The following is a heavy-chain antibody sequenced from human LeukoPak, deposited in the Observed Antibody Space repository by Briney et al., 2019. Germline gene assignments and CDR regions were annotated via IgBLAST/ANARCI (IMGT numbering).Heavy chain of an antibody. Sequence: GGSLRLSCAASGFTFTNYWMKWVRQAPGGGPEWLANINKDGSEEYYADSVKGRFTISRDNAKNSLYLQMNSLRAEDTAVYYCATDSSGTNYFDYWGQGTLVTVSS. J-gene: IGHJ4*02. CDR2: INKDGSEE. CDR3: ATDSSGTNYFDY. V-gene: IGHV3-7*01. D-gene: IGHD3-22*01. CDR1: GFTFTNYW.